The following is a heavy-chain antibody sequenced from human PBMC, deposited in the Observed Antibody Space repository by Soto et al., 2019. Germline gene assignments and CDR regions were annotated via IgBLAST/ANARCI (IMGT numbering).Heavy chain of an antibody. J-gene: IGHJ6*02. D-gene: IGHD5-12*01. CDR2: IIPIFGTA. V-gene: IGHV1-69*13. CDR3: ARDRRIAATVAYYYYGMDV. Sequence: SVKVSCKASGGTFSSYAISWVRQAPGQGLEWMGGIIPIFGTANYAQKFQGRVTITADESTSTAYMELSSLRSEDTAVYYCARDRRIAATVAYYYYGMDVWGQGTTVTVSS. CDR1: GGTFSSYA.